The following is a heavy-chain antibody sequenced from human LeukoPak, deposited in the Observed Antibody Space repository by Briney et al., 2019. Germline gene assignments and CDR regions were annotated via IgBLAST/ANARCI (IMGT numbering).Heavy chain of an antibody. CDR3: AKDQFGDYNQFDY. CDR1: GFTFSSYW. D-gene: IGHD4-17*01. CDR2: ISGSGGST. Sequence: GGSLRLSCAASGFTFSSYWMSWVRQAPGKGLEWVSAISGSGGSTYYADSVKGRFTISRDNSKNTLYLQMNSLRAEDTAVYYCAKDQFGDYNQFDYWGQGTLVTVSS. J-gene: IGHJ4*02. V-gene: IGHV3-23*01.